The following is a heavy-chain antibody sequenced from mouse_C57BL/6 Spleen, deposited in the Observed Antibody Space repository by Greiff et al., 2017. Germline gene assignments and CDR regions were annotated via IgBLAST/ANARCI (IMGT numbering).Heavy chain of an antibody. J-gene: IGHJ3*01. CDR3: ARGRIDGSSYWFAY. CDR1: GYTFTDYN. Sequence: EVQLQQSGPELVKPGASVKIPCKASGYTFTDYNMDWVKQSHGKSLEWIGDIHPNNGGTIYNQKFKGKATLTVDKSSSTAYMELRSLTSEDTAFYYCARGRIDGSSYWFAYWGQGTLVTVSA. V-gene: IGHV1-18*01. CDR2: IHPNNGGT. D-gene: IGHD1-1*01.